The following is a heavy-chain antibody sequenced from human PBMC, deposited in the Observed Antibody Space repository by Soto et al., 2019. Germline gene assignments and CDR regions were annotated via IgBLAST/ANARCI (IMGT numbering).Heavy chain of an antibody. CDR1: GFTFSSYA. CDR3: AKDLGDIVVVPPSFDY. CDR2: ISGSGGST. J-gene: IGHJ4*02. D-gene: IGHD2-2*01. Sequence: EVPLLESGGGLVQPGGSLRLSCAASGFTFSSYAMSWVRQAPGKGLEWVSAISGSGGSTYYADSVKGRFTISRDNSKNTLYLQMNSLRAEDTAVYYCAKDLGDIVVVPPSFDYWGQGTLVTVSS. V-gene: IGHV3-23*01.